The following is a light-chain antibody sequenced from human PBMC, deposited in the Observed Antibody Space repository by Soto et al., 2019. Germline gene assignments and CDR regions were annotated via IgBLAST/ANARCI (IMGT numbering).Light chain of an antibody. V-gene: IGLV2-14*01. J-gene: IGLJ1*01. CDR1: SNDVGGYNY. CDR3: NSYTSRYTFV. CDR2: EVN. Sequence: QSALTQPASVSVSPVQSITISCTGTSNDVGGYNYVSWYQQHPRKAPKLMIYEVNNRPSEVSNRFSGSKSGNTASLTISGLQPEDEADYYCNSYTSRYTFVLGTGTKVTVL.